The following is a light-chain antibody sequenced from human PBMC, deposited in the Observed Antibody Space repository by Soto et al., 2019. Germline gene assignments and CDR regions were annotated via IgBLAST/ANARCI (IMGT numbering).Light chain of an antibody. V-gene: IGKV1-39*01. Sequence: GDRVTITCRASQSITTYLNWYQQKPGKAPKLLIYAASSLQSGVPSRFSGSGSGTDFTLTISSLQPEDSASYYCQQSYSSLYTFGQGTKLEIK. CDR2: AAS. CDR1: QSITTY. J-gene: IGKJ2*01. CDR3: QQSYSSLYT.